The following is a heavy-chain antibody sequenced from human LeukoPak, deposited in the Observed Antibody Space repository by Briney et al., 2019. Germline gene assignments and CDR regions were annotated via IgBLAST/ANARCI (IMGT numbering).Heavy chain of an antibody. CDR3: ARDGYYYDSSGYFLDY. CDR2: ISAYNGNT. V-gene: IGHV1-18*01. D-gene: IGHD3-22*01. Sequence: GESLKISCKGSGYSFTSYGISWVRQAPGQGLEWMGWISAYNGNTNYAQKLQGRVTMTTDTSTSTAYMELRSLRSDDTAVYYCARDGYYYDSSGYFLDYWGQGTLVTVSS. CDR1: GYSFTSYG. J-gene: IGHJ4*02.